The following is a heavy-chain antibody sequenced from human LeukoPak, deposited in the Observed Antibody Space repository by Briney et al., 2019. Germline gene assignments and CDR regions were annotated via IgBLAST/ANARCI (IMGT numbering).Heavy chain of an antibody. CDR2: ISSSGSTI. V-gene: IGHV3-48*03. CDR3: ARDFRVNRITFGGVIGVPYYYYYMDV. CDR1: GFTFSSYE. J-gene: IGHJ6*03. D-gene: IGHD3-16*02. Sequence: PGGSLRLSCAASGFTFSSYEMNWVRQAPGKGLEWVSYISSSGSTIYYADSVKGRFTISRDNAKNSLYLQMNSLRAEDTAVYYCARDFRVNRITFGGVIGVPYYYYYMDVWGKGTTVTISS.